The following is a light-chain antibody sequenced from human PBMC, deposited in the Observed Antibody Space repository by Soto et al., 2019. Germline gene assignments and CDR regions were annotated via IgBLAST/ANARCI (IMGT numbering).Light chain of an antibody. CDR1: TSNIGNNY. CDR2: DTD. J-gene: IGLJ3*02. V-gene: IGLV1-51*01. CDR3: GTWDTRLSASLL. Sequence: QSVLTQPPSVSAAPGQEVTISCSGGTSNIGNNYVSWYQQFPGAAPKLLIYDTDKRPSGIPDRFSGSKSGTSATLGITGLQTGDEADYYCGTWDTRLSASLLFGGGTKLTVL.